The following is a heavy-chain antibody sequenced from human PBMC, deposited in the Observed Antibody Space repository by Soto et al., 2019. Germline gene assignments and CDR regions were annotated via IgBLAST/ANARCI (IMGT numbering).Heavy chain of an antibody. CDR2: ISSNGGST. CDR3: ARGLPGSSSWNYFDY. J-gene: IGHJ4*02. D-gene: IGHD6-13*01. CDR1: GFTFSSYA. Sequence: EVQLVESGEGLVQPGGSLRLSCAASGFTFSSYAMHWVRQAPGKGLEYVSAISSNGGSTYYADSVKGRFTISRDNSKNTLYLQMGSLRAEDMAVYYCARGLPGSSSWNYFDYWGQGTLFTVSS. V-gene: IGHV3-64*02.